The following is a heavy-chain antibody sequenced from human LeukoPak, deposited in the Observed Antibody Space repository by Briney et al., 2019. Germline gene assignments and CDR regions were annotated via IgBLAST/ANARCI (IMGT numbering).Heavy chain of an antibody. CDR1: GFTFGNYD. V-gene: IGHV3-33*01. J-gene: IGHJ4*02. D-gene: IGHD3-22*01. CDR3: ARDHHYYDSSGLRSGCIDY. Sequence: GGSLRLSCAVSGFTFGNYDMHWVRQTPGKGLELVAVIWHDGSKEFYVDSVKGRFTISRDNSGNTLYLQMNSLRAEDTAVYYCARDHHYYDSSGLRSGCIDYWGQGTLVTVSS. CDR2: IWHDGSKE.